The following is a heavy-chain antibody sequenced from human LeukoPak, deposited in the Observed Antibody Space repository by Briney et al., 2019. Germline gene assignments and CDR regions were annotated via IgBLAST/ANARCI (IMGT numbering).Heavy chain of an antibody. Sequence: ASVKVSCKASGYTFTGYYMHWVRQAPGQGLEWMGWINPNSGGTNYAQKFQGRVTMTRDTSISTAYMELSRLRSDDTAVYYCARDSRPHYYGSGSYSPPDYWGQGTLVTVSS. CDR1: GYTFTGYY. J-gene: IGHJ4*02. CDR2: INPNSGGT. V-gene: IGHV1-2*02. D-gene: IGHD3-10*01. CDR3: ARDSRPHYYGSGSYSPPDY.